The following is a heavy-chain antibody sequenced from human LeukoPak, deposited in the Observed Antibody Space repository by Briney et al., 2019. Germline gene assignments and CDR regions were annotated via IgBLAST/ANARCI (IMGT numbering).Heavy chain of an antibody. Sequence: GGSLRLSCAASGFTFSSYWMHWVRQAPGKGLVWVSRINSGGSGTTYADSVKGRFTISRDTAKNTLYLQMNSLRAEDTAVYYCARTPSMRYVGDAFDIWRQGTKVIVSS. CDR3: ARTPSMRYVGDAFDI. J-gene: IGHJ3*02. CDR1: GFTFSSYW. CDR2: INSGGSGT. V-gene: IGHV3-74*01. D-gene: IGHD5-12*01.